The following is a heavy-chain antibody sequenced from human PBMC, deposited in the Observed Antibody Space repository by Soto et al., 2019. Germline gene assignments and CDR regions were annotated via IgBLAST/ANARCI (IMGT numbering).Heavy chain of an antibody. CDR3: EKGFIVGVTVIRPDDACDL. CDR2: SSGGGGST. Sequence: EVQLLESGGGLIQPGGSVWLSCGASGFTFGNFGMNRVRQAPRKVLEWASGSSGGGGSTFYADSVKGRFTITRDPSKNTMFQEMNSLRAEDTAVYYWEKGFIVGVTVIRPDDACDLCGQWTLVTVS. V-gene: IGHV3-23*01. CDR1: GFTFGNFG. D-gene: IGHD2-21*02. J-gene: IGHJ3*01.